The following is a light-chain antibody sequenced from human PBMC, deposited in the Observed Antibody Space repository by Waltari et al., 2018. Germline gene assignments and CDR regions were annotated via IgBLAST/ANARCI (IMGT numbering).Light chain of an antibody. CDR3: QQVNTYSWT. Sequence: DIHLTQSPSYLSASVGDRVTITCRASRGISRYLAWYQQKPGKAPKLLIYAASTLQSGVPLRFSGSGSGTEFTLTISSLQPEEFATYYCQQVNTYSWTFGQGTKVEIK. CDR2: AAS. CDR1: RGISRY. V-gene: IGKV1-9*01. J-gene: IGKJ1*01.